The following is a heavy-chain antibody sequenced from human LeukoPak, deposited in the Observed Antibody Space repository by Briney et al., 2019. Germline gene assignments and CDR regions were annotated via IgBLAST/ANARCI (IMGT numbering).Heavy chain of an antibody. V-gene: IGHV3-74*01. D-gene: IGHD3-22*01. CDR3: ASLRHSSGYS. J-gene: IGHJ5*02. CDR2: INSDGSST. Sequence: GGSLRLSCTASGFTFTSHWMHWVRQAPGKGLVWVSRINSDGSSTSYADSVKGRFTISRDNAKNTLYLQMNSLRAEDTAVYYCASLRHSSGYSWGQGTLVTVSS. CDR1: GFTFTSHW.